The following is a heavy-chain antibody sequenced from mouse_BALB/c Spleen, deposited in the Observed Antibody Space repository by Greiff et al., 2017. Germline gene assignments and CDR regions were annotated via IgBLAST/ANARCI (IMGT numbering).Heavy chain of an antibody. Sequence: VQLQQSGPELVKPGASVKMSCKASGYTFTSYVMHWVKQKPGQGLEWIGYINPYNDGTKYNEKFKGKATLTSDKSSSTAYMELSSLTSEDSAVYYCARNLDLDGYYWFAYWGQGTLVTVSA. CDR1: GYTFTSYV. J-gene: IGHJ3*01. CDR2: INPYNDGT. V-gene: IGHV1-14*01. D-gene: IGHD2-3*01. CDR3: ARNLDLDGYYWFAY.